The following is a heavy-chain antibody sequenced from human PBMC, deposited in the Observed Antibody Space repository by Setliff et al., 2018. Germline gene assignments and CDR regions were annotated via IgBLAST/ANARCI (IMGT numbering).Heavy chain of an antibody. V-gene: IGHV1-69*05. CDR2: TIPMFGTT. Sequence: SVKVSCKASGYTFTNYGIGWVRQAPGQGLEWMGGTIPMFGTTEYAQKFQGRLTIITDESTNTAFMQLSSLRSDDTAVYYCVREGVDSRSSTDYRYYMDVWGKGTTVTVSS. J-gene: IGHJ6*03. CDR1: GYTFTNYG. D-gene: IGHD3-22*01. CDR3: VREGVDSRSSTDYRYYMDV.